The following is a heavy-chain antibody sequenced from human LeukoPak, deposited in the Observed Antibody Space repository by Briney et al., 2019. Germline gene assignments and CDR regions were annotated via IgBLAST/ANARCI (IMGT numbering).Heavy chain of an antibody. CDR3: ARDQYYYDSSGYYPHLFDY. D-gene: IGHD3-22*01. CDR2: IIPILGIA. Sequence: ASVKVSCKASGGTFSSYAISWLRQAPGQGLEWMGRIIPILGIANYAQKFQGRVTITADKSTSTAYMELSSLRSEDTAVYYCARDQYYYDSSGYYPHLFDYWGQGTLVTVSS. CDR1: GGTFSSYA. J-gene: IGHJ4*02. V-gene: IGHV1-69*04.